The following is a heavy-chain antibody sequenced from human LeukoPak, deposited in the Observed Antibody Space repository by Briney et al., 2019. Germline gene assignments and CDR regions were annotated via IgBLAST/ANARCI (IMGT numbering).Heavy chain of an antibody. V-gene: IGHV3-48*03. J-gene: IGHJ4*02. CDR3: ARVKGSGWYAVDY. CDR2: ISSSGSTI. CDR1: GFTFSSYE. Sequence: AGGSLRLSCAASGFTFSSYEMNWVRQAPGEGLEWVSYISSSGSTIYYADSVKGRFTISRDNAKNSLYLQMDSLRAEDTAVYYCARVKGSGWYAVDYWGQGTLVTVSS. D-gene: IGHD6-19*01.